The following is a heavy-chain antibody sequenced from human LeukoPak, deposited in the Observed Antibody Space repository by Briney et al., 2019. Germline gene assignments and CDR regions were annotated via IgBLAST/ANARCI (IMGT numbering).Heavy chain of an antibody. D-gene: IGHD3-10*01. CDR2: IYYSGST. J-gene: IGHJ3*02. Sequence: SETLSLTCTVSGGSISSYYWSWIRQPPGKGLEWIGYIYYSGSTNYNPSLKSRVIISVDTSKNQFSLKLSSVTAADTAVYYCAAVEGSGRVDIWGQGTMVTVSS. CDR3: AAVEGSGRVDI. CDR1: GGSISSYY. V-gene: IGHV4-59*01.